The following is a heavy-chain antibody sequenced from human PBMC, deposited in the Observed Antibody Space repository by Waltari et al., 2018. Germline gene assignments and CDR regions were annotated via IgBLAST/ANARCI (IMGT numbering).Heavy chain of an antibody. CDR2: IKSRVDGQTI. CDR3: SAYDTYDYDLGNSLHI. Sequence: EVQLVESGGGLVKPGGSLRLSCTASGFTFTNARMSLVRQAPGKGLEWVCHIKSRVDGQTIEYAAPVKGRFTISRDDSKDALYLQMNSLKIEDTAVYFCSAYDTYDYDLGNSLHIWGQGTMVTVS. V-gene: IGHV3-15*01. CDR1: GFTFTNAR. J-gene: IGHJ3*02. D-gene: IGHD3-10*01.